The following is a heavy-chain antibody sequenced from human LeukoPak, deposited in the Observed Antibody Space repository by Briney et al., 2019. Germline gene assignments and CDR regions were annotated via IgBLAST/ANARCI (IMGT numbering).Heavy chain of an antibody. V-gene: IGHV1-69*05. J-gene: IGHJ5*02. D-gene: IGHD2-2*02. CDR3: ARARSLVVVPAAITNWFDP. CDR2: IIPIFGTA. CDR1: GGTFSSYA. Sequence: GASVTVSCKASGGTFSSYAISWVRQAPGQGLEWMGGIIPIFGTANYAQKFQGRVTITTDESTSTAYMELSSLRSEDTAVYYCARARSLVVVPAAITNWFDPWGQGTLVTVSS.